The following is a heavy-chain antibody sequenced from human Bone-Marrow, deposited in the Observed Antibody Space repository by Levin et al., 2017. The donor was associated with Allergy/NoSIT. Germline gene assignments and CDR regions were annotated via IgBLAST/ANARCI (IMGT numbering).Heavy chain of an antibody. CDR3: ARIGFCGHDCRFPFDC. CDR2: IQQDGSEK. CDR1: DFTFSMHR. J-gene: IGHJ4*02. V-gene: IGHV3-7*01. Sequence: QTGGSLRLSCAAFDFTFSMHRMGWVRQAPGKGLEWVANIQQDGSEKYYVDSVRGRFTISRDNAENSLYLQMNSLRAEDTAVYYCARIGFCGHDCRFPFDCWGQGTLVTVSS. D-gene: IGHD2-21*02.